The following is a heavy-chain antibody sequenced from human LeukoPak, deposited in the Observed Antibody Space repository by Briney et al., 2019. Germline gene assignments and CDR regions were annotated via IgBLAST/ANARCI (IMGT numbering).Heavy chain of an antibody. V-gene: IGHV1-18*01. CDR2: ISAYNGNT. J-gene: IGHJ4*02. CDR1: GYTFTSYG. Sequence: ASVKVSCKASGYTFTSYGISWVRQAPGQGLEWMGWISAYNGNTNYAQKLQGRVTMTTGTSTSTAYMELRSLRSDDTAVYYCARMYCGGDCYSGYPDFFDYWGQGTLVTVSS. CDR3: ARMYCGGDCYSGYPDFFDY. D-gene: IGHD2-21*02.